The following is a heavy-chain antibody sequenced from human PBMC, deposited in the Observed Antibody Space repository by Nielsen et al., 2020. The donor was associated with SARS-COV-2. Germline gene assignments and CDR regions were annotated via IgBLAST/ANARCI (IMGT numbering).Heavy chain of an antibody. D-gene: IGHD4-17*01. CDR2: INHSGTT. CDR3: ARRPTVYYYYYMDV. Sequence: SETLSLTCAVYGGSFSGYYWSWIRQPPGKGLEWIGEINHSGTTNYNPSLKSRVTISVDTSKNQSSLKLSSVTAADTAVYYCARRPTVYYYYYMDVWGKGTTVTVSS. CDR1: GGSFSGYY. V-gene: IGHV4-34*01. J-gene: IGHJ6*03.